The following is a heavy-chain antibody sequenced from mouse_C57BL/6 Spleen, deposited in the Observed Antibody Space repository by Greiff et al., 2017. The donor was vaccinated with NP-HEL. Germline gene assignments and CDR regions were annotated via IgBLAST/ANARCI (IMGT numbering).Heavy chain of an antibody. J-gene: IGHJ2*01. Sequence: EVMLVESGGGLVQPGGSLKLSCAASGFTFSDYYMSWVRQTPEKRLEWVAYLSNGGGSTYYPDTVKGRFTISRDNAKNTLYLQMSRLKSEDTAMYYCARQNDGYYFDYWGQGTTLTVSS. CDR2: LSNGGGST. CDR1: GFTFSDYY. CDR3: ARQNDGYYFDY. D-gene: IGHD2-3*01. V-gene: IGHV5-12*01.